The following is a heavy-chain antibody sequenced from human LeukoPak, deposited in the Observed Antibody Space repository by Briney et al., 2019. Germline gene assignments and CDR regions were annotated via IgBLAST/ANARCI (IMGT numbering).Heavy chain of an antibody. CDR1: GFTFGSHA. V-gene: IGHV3-23*01. CDR3: GKTTVGYSSGQKPAWLVDY. D-gene: IGHD5-18*01. J-gene: IGHJ4*02. CDR2: IFGSGGSP. Sequence: GGSLRLSCEASGFTFGSHAMYWVRQAPGKGLEWVAGIFGSGGSPHYADPVKGRFTISRDNSRNTVYLQINSLRAEDTAVYYCGKTTVGYSSGQKPAWLVDYWGQGTLVTVSS.